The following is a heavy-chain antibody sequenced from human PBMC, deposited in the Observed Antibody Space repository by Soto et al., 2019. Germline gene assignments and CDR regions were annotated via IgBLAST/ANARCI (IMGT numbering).Heavy chain of an antibody. V-gene: IGHV3-48*03. Sequence: XGSLKLSCAVSGFTFSSYEMNWVRQAPGKGLEWVSYIGTSGKTIYYADSVRGRFTISRDNAKNSLYLQMNSLRAEDTAVYFCARDPAIYSGKFDYGLDVWGRETTVTAP. D-gene: IGHD4-4*01. CDR3: ARDPAIYSGKFDYGLDV. J-gene: IGHJ6*02. CDR2: IGTSGKTI. CDR1: GFTFSSYE.